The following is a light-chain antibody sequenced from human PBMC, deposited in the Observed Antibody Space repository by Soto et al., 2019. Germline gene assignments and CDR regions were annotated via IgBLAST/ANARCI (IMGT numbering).Light chain of an antibody. CDR2: LEGSGSY. CDR3: ETWDSNPRS. V-gene: IGLV4-60*02. J-gene: IGLJ2*01. Sequence: QPVLTQSSSASASLGSSVKLTCTLSSGHSSYIIAWHQQQPGKAPRYLMKLEGSGSYNKGSGVPDRFSGSSSGADRYLTISNLQFEDEADYYCETWDSNPRSFGGGTKLTVL. CDR1: SGHSSYI.